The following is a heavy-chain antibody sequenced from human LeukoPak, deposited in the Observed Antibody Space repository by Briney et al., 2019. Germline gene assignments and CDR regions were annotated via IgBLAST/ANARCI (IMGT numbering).Heavy chain of an antibody. D-gene: IGHD6-13*01. CDR3: ARGGSSLDS. V-gene: IGHV4-59*01. Sequence: PSETLSLTCTVSGSSINGYLWNWIRQPPGKGLEWIGYIYYSGNANYNPSLYNPSLKRRLTILVDTSKNPFSLKLSSVAAVDTAVYYCARGGSSLDSWGQGTLVTVSS. CDR1: GSSINGYL. J-gene: IGHJ4*02. CDR2: IYYSGNA.